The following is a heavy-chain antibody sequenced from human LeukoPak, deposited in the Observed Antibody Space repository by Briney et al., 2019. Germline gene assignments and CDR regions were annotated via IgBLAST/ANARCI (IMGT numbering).Heavy chain of an antibody. CDR1: GGSISGSTYY. D-gene: IGHD6-13*01. CDR2: IYHSGNT. J-gene: IGHJ6*03. Sequence: PSETLSLTCTVSGGSISGSTYYWGWIRQPPGKGLEWIGTIYHSGNTYYNPSLKSRVTISVDTSKNQFSLNLSSVTAADTAVYYCARADYSSSWSHDYYYMDVWGKGTTVTVSS. V-gene: IGHV4-39*07. CDR3: ARADYSSSWSHDYYYMDV.